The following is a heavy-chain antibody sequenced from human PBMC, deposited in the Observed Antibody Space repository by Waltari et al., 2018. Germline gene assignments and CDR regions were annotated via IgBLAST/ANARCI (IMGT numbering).Heavy chain of an antibody. Sequence: EVQLVESGGALVQPGGSVRLFCAASGSVFRTYGMSWSRQAPGKGQGWVASIKQDGSETYFVDSLKGRFTISRDNTENSMYLQMDSLRAEDTAHYYCARDSLATGYWYFDQWGRGTLVTVSS. CDR2: IKQDGSET. V-gene: IGHV3-7*01. J-gene: IGHJ2*01. CDR3: ARDSLATGYWYFDQ. D-gene: IGHD6-25*01. CDR1: GSVFRTYG.